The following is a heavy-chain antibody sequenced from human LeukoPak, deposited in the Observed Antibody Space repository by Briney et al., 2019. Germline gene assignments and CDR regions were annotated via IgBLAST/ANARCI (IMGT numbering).Heavy chain of an antibody. D-gene: IGHD3-3*01. CDR1: GFTFDDYA. CDR2: ISWNSGSI. J-gene: IGHJ4*02. CDR3: ARRYYFDY. Sequence: PGRSLRLSCAASGFTFDDYAMHWVRQAPGKGLEWVSGISWNSGSIGYADSVKGRFTISRDNAKNSLYLQMNSLRAEDTALYYCARRYYFDYWGQGTLVTVSS. V-gene: IGHV3-9*01.